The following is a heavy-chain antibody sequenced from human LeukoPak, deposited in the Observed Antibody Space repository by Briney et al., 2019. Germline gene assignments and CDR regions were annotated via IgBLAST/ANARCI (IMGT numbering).Heavy chain of an antibody. V-gene: IGHV1-18*01. J-gene: IGHJ4*02. CDR3: ARGGEGTENYDYVWGSYPFDY. Sequence: GASVKVSCKASGCTFTSYGISWVRQAPGQGLEWMGWISAYNGNTNYAQKLQGRVTMTTDTSTSTAYMELRSLRSDDTAVYYCARGGEGTENYDYVWGSYPFDYWGQGTLVTVSS. CDR1: GCTFTSYG. CDR2: ISAYNGNT. D-gene: IGHD3-16*01.